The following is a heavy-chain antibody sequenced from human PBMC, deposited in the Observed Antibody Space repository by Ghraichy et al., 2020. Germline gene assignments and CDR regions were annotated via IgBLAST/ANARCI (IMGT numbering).Heavy chain of an antibody. CDR1: GFTVSSNY. V-gene: IGHV3-53*01. J-gene: IGHJ4*02. CDR3: ASSLYMYYDFWSGISPPFDS. D-gene: IGHD3-3*01. Sequence: GGSLRLSCAASGFTVSSNYMSWVRQAPGKGLEWVSVIYSGGSTYYADSVKGRFTISRDNSKNTLYLQMNSLRAEDTAVYYCASSLYMYYDFWSGISPPFDSWCQRTLVTVSS. CDR2: IYSGGST.